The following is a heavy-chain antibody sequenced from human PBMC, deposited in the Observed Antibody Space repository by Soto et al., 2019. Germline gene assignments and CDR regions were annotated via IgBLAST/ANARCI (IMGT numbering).Heavy chain of an antibody. CDR1: GDIVSSNSAG. J-gene: IGHJ4*01. CDR2: TYYRSKWYY. CDR3: ARGEQYSGRIFDY. Sequence: SQTLSLTCAFTGDIVSSNSAGWNWVRQSPSRGLEWLGRTYYRSKWYYEYAVSVRGRITINPDTSKNQYSLQLNSVTPEDTAVYFCARGEQYSGRIFDYWGKGTLVTVSS. D-gene: IGHD1-26*01. V-gene: IGHV6-1*01.